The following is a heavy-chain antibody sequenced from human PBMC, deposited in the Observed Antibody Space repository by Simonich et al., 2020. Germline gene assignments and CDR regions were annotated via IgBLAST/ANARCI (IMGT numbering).Heavy chain of an antibody. CDR3: ARGIVGASGAFDI. D-gene: IGHD1-26*01. V-gene: IGHV3-21*01. CDR2: NSSSSRYI. CDR1: GFPFSSYS. Sequence: EVQLVESGGGLVKPGGSLRLSCAASGFPFSSYSMNWVRQAPRKGRGWVVHNSSSSRYINYADAGKGRFTISRDNAKNSLYLQMNSLRAEDTAVYYCARGIVGASGAFDIWGQGTMVTVSS. J-gene: IGHJ3*02.